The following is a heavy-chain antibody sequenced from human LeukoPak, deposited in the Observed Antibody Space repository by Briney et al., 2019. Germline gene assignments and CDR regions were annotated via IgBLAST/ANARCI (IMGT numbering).Heavy chain of an antibody. V-gene: IGHV3-23*01. CDR2: ISGSGDST. CDR3: TTDPIQLWSRVVDY. CDR1: GFIFTNHG. J-gene: IGHJ4*02. Sequence: PGGSLRLSCAASGFIFTNHGMTWVRQAPGKGLEWVSAISGSGDSTNYADSVKGRFTISRDNSKNTLYLQMNSLKTEDTAVYYCTTDPIQLWSRVVDYWGQGTLVTVSS. D-gene: IGHD5-18*01.